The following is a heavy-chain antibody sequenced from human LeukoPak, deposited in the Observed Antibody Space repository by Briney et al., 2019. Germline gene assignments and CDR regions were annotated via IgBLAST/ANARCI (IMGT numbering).Heavy chain of an antibody. CDR2: ISDSSNVT. D-gene: IGHD2-2*01. J-gene: IGHJ4*02. Sequence: GGSLRLSCAASGFTFSSYSMNWVRQAPGKGLEWVSYISDSSNVTHYADSVKGRFTISRDNAKNSLYLQMNSLRAEDTAVYFCARVGNTGDPVIIPAAMGFDKWGQGTVVTVSS. V-gene: IGHV3-48*01. CDR1: GFTFSSYS. CDR3: ARVGNTGDPVIIPAAMGFDK.